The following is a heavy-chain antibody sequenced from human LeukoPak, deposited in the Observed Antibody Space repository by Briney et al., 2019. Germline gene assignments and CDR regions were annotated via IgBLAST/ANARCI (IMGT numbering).Heavy chain of an antibody. CDR1: GFTFDDYA. CDR2: ISGDGGST. D-gene: IGHD6-19*01. Sequence: PGGSLRLSCAASGFTFDDYAMHWVRQAPGKGLEWVSLISGDGGSTYYADSVKGRFTISRDNSKNSLYLQMNSLRTEDTALYYCATGHCSGCRTEDVDPWGQGTLVTVSS. V-gene: IGHV3-43*02. J-gene: IGHJ5*02. CDR3: ATGHCSGCRTEDVDP.